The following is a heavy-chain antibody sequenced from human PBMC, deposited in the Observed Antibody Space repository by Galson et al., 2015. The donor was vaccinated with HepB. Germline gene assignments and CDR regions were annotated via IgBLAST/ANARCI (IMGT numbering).Heavy chain of an antibody. CDR2: IYSGGST. CDR3: ARDSLTGDVYWYFDL. CDR1: GFTVSSNY. Sequence: SLRLSCAASGFTVSSNYMSWVCQAPGKGLEWVSVIYSGGSTYYADSVKGRFTISRDNSKNTLYLQMNSLRAEDTAVYYCARDSLTGDVYWYFDLWGRGTLVTVSS. D-gene: IGHD7-27*01. V-gene: IGHV3-66*01. J-gene: IGHJ2*01.